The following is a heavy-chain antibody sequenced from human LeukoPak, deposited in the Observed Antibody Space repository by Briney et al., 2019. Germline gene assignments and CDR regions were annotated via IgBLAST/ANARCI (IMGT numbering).Heavy chain of an antibody. Sequence: ASVKVSCKASGYTFTGYYMHWVRQAPGQGLEWMGIINPSGGSTSYAQKFQGRVTMTRDTSTSTVYMELSSLRSEDTAVYYCARSGYDSSGYSDYFDYWGQGTLVTVSS. CDR1: GYTFTGYY. D-gene: IGHD3-22*01. CDR3: ARSGYDSSGYSDYFDY. CDR2: INPSGGST. J-gene: IGHJ4*02. V-gene: IGHV1-46*01.